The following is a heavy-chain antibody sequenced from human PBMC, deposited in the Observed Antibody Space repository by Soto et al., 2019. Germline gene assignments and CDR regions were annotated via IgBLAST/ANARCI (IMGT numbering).Heavy chain of an antibody. CDR3: AHRRSYCSGGSCYSGFDY. Sequence: QITLKESGPTLVKPTQTLTLTCTFSGFSLSTSGVGVGWIRQPPGKALEWLALIYWDDDKRYSPSLKSRLTITKXTXXXQXVLTMTNMDPVDTATYYCAHRRSYCSGGSCYSGFDYWGQGTLVTVSS. D-gene: IGHD2-15*01. J-gene: IGHJ4*02. V-gene: IGHV2-5*02. CDR2: IYWDDDK. CDR1: GFSLSTSGVG.